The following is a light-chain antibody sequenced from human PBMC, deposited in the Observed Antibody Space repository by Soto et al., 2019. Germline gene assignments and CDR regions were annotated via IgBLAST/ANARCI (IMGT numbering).Light chain of an antibody. CDR1: QSVGNY. J-gene: IGKJ4*01. CDR2: DAS. V-gene: IGKV3-11*01. CDR3: QQRSSWPLT. Sequence: EIVLTQSPATLSLSPGERATLSCRASQSVGNYLVWYQLKPGQAPRLLIYDASNRATDIPARFSGSGSGTDFTLTISSLEPEDFAVYYCQQRSSWPLTFGGGIKVEIK.